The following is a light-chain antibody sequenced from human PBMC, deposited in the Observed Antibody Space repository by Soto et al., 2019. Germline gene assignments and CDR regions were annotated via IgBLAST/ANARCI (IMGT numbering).Light chain of an antibody. CDR1: QSVSSY. Sequence: EIVLTHSPGTLSLSPGERATLSCRASQSVSSYLAWYQQKPGQAPRLLIYDASTRATGISARFSGSGSGTDFTLTISSLGPEDFAVYYCQQRSNWPVTFGQGTKV. CDR3: QQRSNWPVT. V-gene: IGKV3-11*01. J-gene: IGKJ1*01. CDR2: DAS.